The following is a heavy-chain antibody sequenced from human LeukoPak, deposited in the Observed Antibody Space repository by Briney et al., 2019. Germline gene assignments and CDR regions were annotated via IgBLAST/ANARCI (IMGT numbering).Heavy chain of an antibody. Sequence: SETLSLTCTVSGGSVSTSVYYWGWIRQSPVKGLEWIGDVFYTGKTNYNPSLRGRATISIDTSKNQFSLKLTYVTAADSAVYCCARVFDSWGQGTLVTVSS. CDR1: GGSVSTSVYY. CDR2: VFYTGKT. J-gene: IGHJ4*02. CDR3: ARVFDS. V-gene: IGHV4-39*07.